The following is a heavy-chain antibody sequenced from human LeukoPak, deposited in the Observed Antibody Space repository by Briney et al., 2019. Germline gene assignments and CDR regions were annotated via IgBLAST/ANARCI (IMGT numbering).Heavy chain of an antibody. D-gene: IGHD3-10*01. CDR3: TTDTSDGSGSYYNEDY. V-gene: IGHV3-15*01. CDR1: GFTFSSYW. J-gene: IGHJ4*02. CDR2: IKSKTDGGTT. Sequence: GGSLRLSWAASGFTFSSYWMSWVRQAPGKGLEWVGRIKSKTDGGTTDYAAPVKGRFTISRDDSKNTLYLQMNSLKTEDTAVYYCTTDTSDGSGSYYNEDYWGQGTLVTVSS.